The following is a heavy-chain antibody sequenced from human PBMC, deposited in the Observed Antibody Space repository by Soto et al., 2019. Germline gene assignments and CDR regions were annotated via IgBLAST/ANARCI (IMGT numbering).Heavy chain of an antibody. CDR2: ISWNGESI. CDR3: AKDVGSSGWYDGFDS. Sequence: EVQLVESGGGLVQPGRSLRLSCAASGFSFGDYAMQWVRQVPGKGLEWVSSISWNGESIGSADSVKGRFTISRDNGKKSVYLQMSSLRGEDTALYYCAKDVGSSGWYDGFDSWGQGTLVTV. V-gene: IGHV3-9*01. D-gene: IGHD6-19*01. CDR1: GFSFGDYA. J-gene: IGHJ4*02.